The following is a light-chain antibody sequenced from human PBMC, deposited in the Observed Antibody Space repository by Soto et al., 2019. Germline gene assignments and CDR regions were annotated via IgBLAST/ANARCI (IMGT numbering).Light chain of an antibody. J-gene: IGKJ1*01. CDR2: KAS. CDR3: QQYNSSPT. CDR1: QSISSW. Sequence: DIPMTQSPSTLSASVGDRVTITCRASQSISSWLAWYQQKPGKAPKLLIYKASSLESGVPSRFSGSGSGTEFTLTISSLQPDDSATYYCQQYNSSPTFGQGTKVEIK. V-gene: IGKV1-5*03.